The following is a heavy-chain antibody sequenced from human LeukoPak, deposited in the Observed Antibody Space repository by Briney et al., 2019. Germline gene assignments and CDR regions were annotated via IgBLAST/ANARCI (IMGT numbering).Heavy chain of an antibody. CDR1: GFTFSSYA. CDR3: AKGNYGDPRWVRYFDC. Sequence: GGSLRLSCAASGFTFSSYAMSWVRQAPGKGLEWVSAISGSGGSTYYADSVKGRFTISRDNSKNTLYLQMNSLRAEDTAVYYCAKGNYGDPRWVRYFDCWGQGTLVTVSS. CDR2: ISGSGGST. J-gene: IGHJ4*02. V-gene: IGHV3-23*01. D-gene: IGHD4-17*01.